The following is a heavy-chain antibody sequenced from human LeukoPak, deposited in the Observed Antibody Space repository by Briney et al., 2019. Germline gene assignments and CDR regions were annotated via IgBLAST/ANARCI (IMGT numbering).Heavy chain of an antibody. D-gene: IGHD4-17*01. CDR3: AVRTAVTKLEPNPFDY. V-gene: IGHV5-51*01. CDR1: GYRFATYW. Sequence: GESLQISCKGSGYRFATYWIGWVRQLPGQGLEWMGIIYPDDSATKYSPSFQGQVTISADKSIDTAYLQWSNLKASDTAMYYCAVRTAVTKLEPNPFDYWGQGTLVTVSS. J-gene: IGHJ4*02. CDR2: IYPDDSAT.